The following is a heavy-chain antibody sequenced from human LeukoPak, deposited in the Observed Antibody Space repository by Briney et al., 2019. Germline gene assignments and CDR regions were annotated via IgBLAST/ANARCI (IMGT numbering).Heavy chain of an antibody. V-gene: IGHV4-39*01. J-gene: IGHJ4*02. Sequence: SETLSLTCTVSGGSISSSSYYWGWIRQPPGKGLEWIGSIYYSGSTYYNPSLKSRVTISVDTSKNQFSLKLSSVTAADTAVYYCARGGTYYDFWSGEYYFDYWGQGTLVTVSS. CDR2: IYYSGST. D-gene: IGHD3-3*01. CDR1: GGSISSSSYY. CDR3: ARGGTYYDFWSGEYYFDY.